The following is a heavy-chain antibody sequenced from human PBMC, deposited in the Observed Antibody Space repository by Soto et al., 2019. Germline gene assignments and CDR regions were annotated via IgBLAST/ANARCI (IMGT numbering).Heavy chain of an antibody. CDR2: ISYDGSNK. CDR3: AKDRTIVGANAIDY. Sequence: PGGSLRLSCAASGFTFSSYGMHWVRQAPGKGLEWVAVISYDGSNKYYADSVKGRFTISRDNSKNTLYLQMNSLRAEDTAVYYCAKDRTIVGANAIDYWGQGTLVTVSS. J-gene: IGHJ4*02. V-gene: IGHV3-30*18. CDR1: GFTFSSYG. D-gene: IGHD1-26*01.